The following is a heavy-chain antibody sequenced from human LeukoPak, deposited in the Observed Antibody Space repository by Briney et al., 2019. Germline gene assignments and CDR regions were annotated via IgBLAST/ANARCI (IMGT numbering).Heavy chain of an antibody. Sequence: PGGSLRLSCAASGFIFSDYTLNWVRQAPGKGLEWVSSITTTSAYIYYADSVKGRFTISRDNAKNSLYLQMNSLRADDTAVYYCARDIVHGDYVSVYWGQGTLVTVSS. CDR1: GFIFSDYT. D-gene: IGHD4-17*01. J-gene: IGHJ4*02. V-gene: IGHV3-21*01. CDR3: ARDIVHGDYVSVY. CDR2: ITTTSAYI.